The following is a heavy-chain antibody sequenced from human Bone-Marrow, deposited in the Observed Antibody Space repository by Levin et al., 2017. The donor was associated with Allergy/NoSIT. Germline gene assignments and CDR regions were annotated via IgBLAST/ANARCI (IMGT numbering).Heavy chain of an antibody. CDR2: IYSSGGT. CDR3: AREGGDGMVHLDY. CDR1: GHSIRSYY. Sequence: PSETLSLTCTVSGHSIRSYYWSWIRQPPGKGLEWIGYIYSSGGTNYNPSLKSRVTISVDTSKNQFSMRLSSVTAADTAVYYCAREGGDGMVHLDYWGQGTLVTVSS. J-gene: IGHJ4*02. D-gene: IGHD3-10*01. V-gene: IGHV4-59*01.